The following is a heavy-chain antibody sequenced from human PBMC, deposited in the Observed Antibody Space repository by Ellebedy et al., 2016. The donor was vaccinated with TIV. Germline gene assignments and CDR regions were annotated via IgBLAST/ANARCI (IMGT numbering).Heavy chain of an antibody. CDR1: GFTFSDYY. CDR2: ISSSGSTR. Sequence: GGSLRLXXAASGFTFSDYYMTWIRQAPGKGLEWVSYISSSGSTRTYADSVKGRFTISRDNAKNSVSLQMNNLRAEDTAVYYCATERVEPRKPYYFDYWGQGTLVTVSS. J-gene: IGHJ4*02. V-gene: IGHV3-11*01. CDR3: ATERVEPRKPYYFDY. D-gene: IGHD1-26*01.